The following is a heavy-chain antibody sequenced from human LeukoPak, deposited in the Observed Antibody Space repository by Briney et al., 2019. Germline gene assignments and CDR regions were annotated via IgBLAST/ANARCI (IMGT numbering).Heavy chain of an antibody. CDR1: GGSISSFF. D-gene: IGHD3-10*01. CDR2: THESGTT. J-gene: IGHJ5*02. V-gene: IGHV4-59*12. Sequence: SETLSLTCTVSGGSISSFFWNWIRQPPGKGLEWIAFTHESGTTNYNPSLKSRVTMSLDTSKNQFSLKLSSVTAADTAVYYCARGKGSGSPRFDPWGQGTLVTVSS. CDR3: ARGKGSGSPRFDP.